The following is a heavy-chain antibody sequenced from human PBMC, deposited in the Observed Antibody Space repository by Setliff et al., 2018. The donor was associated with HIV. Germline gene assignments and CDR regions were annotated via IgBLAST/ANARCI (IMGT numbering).Heavy chain of an antibody. Sequence: GASVKVSCKASGYTFTTYSIHWVRQAPGQSLEWMGWINVGKGDTKYSQELQGRITITTDTSANTAYMELTRLRSDDTAVYSCARGGDDSGPGTWTFDFWGQGALVTVSS. J-gene: IGHJ4*02. D-gene: IGHD3-10*01. CDR1: GYTFTTYS. CDR2: INVGKGDT. CDR3: ARGGDDSGPGTWTFDF. V-gene: IGHV1-3*01.